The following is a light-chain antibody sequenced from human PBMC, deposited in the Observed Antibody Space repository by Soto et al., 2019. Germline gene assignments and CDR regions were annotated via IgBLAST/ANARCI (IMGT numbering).Light chain of an antibody. Sequence: QSVLTQSSSASASLGSSVKLTCTLSSGHSSYIIAWHQQQPGKAPRYLMKLEGSGSYNKGSGVPDRFSGSSSGADRYLTISNLQSEDEADYYCETRDSKGPRVFGGGTKLTVL. CDR2: LEGSGSY. V-gene: IGLV4-60*03. J-gene: IGLJ2*01. CDR1: SGHSSYI. CDR3: ETRDSKGPRV.